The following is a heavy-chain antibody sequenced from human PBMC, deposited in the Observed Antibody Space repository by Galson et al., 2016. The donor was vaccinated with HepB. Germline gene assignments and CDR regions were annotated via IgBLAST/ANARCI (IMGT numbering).Heavy chain of an antibody. Sequence: SLRLSCAASGFAFSSHWMHWVRQALGKRLEWVSRINSDGNISNYADSVKGRFTISRDNAKNTLYLQMNSLRAEDTAVYFCVRDHSVVPTTAYNWFYPWGRGTLVTVSS. CDR1: GFAFSSHW. J-gene: IGHJ5*02. V-gene: IGHV3-74*01. CDR2: INSDGNIS. D-gene: IGHD4-23*01. CDR3: VRDHSVVPTTAYNWFYP.